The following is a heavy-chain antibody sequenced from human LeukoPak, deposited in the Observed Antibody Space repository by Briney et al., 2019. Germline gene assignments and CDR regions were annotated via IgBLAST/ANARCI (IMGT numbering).Heavy chain of an antibody. J-gene: IGHJ4*02. CDR2: IKSKTDGGTT. CDR1: GVTFSSYS. Sequence: PGGSLRLSCAASGVTFSSYSMNWVRQAPGKGLEWVGRIKSKTDGGTTDYAAPVKGRFTISRDDSKNTLYLQMNSLKTEDAAVYYCTTVFGNWNYDSDYGGRGTLVTVSS. CDR3: TTVFGNWNYDSDY. V-gene: IGHV3-15*01. D-gene: IGHD1-7*01.